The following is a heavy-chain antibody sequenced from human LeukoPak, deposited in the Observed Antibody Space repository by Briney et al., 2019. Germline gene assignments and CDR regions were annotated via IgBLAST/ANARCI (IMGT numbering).Heavy chain of an antibody. CDR1: GGSISSYY. V-gene: IGHV4-4*07. Sequence: SETLSLTYTVSGGSISSYYWSWIRQPAGKGLEGIGRIYTSGSTNYNPSLKSRVTMSVDTSKNQFSLKLSSVTAADTAVYYCARDRYYDFWSGYSHYGMDVWGQGTTVTVSS. CDR3: ARDRYYDFWSGYSHYGMDV. J-gene: IGHJ6*02. CDR2: IYTSGST. D-gene: IGHD3-3*01.